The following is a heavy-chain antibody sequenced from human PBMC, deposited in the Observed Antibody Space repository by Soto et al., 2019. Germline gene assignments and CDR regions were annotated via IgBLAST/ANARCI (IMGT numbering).Heavy chain of an antibody. J-gene: IGHJ4*02. D-gene: IGHD2-21*02. CDR1: GFTFSGSA. Sequence: PWGSLRLSCAASGFTFSGSAMHWVRQASGKGLEWVGRIRIKANSYATAYAASVKGRFTISRDDSKNTAYLQMNSLKTEDTAVYYCTRNTGDKIEYWGQGNLVTVSA. CDR3: TRNTGDKIEY. V-gene: IGHV3-73*01. CDR2: IRIKANSYAT.